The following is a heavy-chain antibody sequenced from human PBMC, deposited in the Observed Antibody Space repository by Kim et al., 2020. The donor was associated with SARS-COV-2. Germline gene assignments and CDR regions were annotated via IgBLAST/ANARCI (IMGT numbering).Heavy chain of an antibody. V-gene: IGHV3-7*01. J-gene: IGHJ4*02. CDR1: RFTFYSDW. Sequence: GGSLRLSCATSRFTFYSDWMSWVRQAPGKGLEWVATIQPDGSEKYYVDFVKGRFTISRDNAKNSLYLQMNSVRADDTAVYYCTTGSVDSWGQGTLVTVSS. CDR2: IQPDGSEK. CDR3: TTGSVDS.